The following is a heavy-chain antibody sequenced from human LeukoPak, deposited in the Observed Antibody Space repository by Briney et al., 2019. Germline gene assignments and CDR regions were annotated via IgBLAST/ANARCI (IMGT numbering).Heavy chain of an antibody. V-gene: IGHV3-23*01. CDR1: GFTFSSYA. D-gene: IGHD3-22*01. J-gene: IGHJ4*02. Sequence: GGSLRLSCAASGFTFSSYAMSWVRQAPGKGLEWVSAISGSGGSTYYADSVKGRFTISRDNAKNSLYLQMNSLRAEDTAVYYCAKGRYYDSSGYFDYWGQGTLVTVSS. CDR3: AKGRYYDSSGYFDY. CDR2: ISGSGGST.